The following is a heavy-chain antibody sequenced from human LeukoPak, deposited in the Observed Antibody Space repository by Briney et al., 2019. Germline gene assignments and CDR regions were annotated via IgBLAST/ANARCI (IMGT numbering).Heavy chain of an antibody. CDR3: ARHSYNYYGLDV. J-gene: IGHJ6*02. CDR1: GGSISPYY. V-gene: IGHV4-59*08. Sequence: SETLSLTCTVSGGSISPYYWSWIRQPPGKGLEWIGYIYYSGTTNYNPSLKSRVTMSVDTSNNHLSLRLTSVTAADTALYYCARHSYNYYGLDVWGQGTTITASS. CDR2: IYYSGTT.